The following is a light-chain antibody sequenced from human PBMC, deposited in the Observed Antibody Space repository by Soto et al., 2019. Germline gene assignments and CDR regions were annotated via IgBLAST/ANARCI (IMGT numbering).Light chain of an antibody. CDR3: QQYNGLPNWT. CDR1: QNIYIW. Sequence: DLQMTQSPSTLSASVGDRVTITCRASQNIYIWLAWYQKKPGKAPNLLIYKASTLQSGVPSRFSGNGSGTEFTLTITSLQPDDSATYYCQQYNGLPNWTLGQGTKVDLK. J-gene: IGKJ1*01. CDR2: KAS. V-gene: IGKV1-5*03.